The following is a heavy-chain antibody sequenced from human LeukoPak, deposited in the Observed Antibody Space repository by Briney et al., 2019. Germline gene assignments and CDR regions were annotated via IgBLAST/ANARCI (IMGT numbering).Heavy chain of an antibody. V-gene: IGHV3-30*03. CDR2: ISYDGSNK. D-gene: IGHD1-14*01. J-gene: IGHJ2*01. CDR1: GFTFSSYG. CDR3: ARVVGRNWYLDL. Sequence: GRSLRLSCAPSGFTFSSYGMHWVRQAPGKGLEWVALISYDGSNKYYADSVKGRFTISRDNSKNTLYLQMNSLRAEDTAVYYCARVVGRNWYLDLWGRGTQVTVSS.